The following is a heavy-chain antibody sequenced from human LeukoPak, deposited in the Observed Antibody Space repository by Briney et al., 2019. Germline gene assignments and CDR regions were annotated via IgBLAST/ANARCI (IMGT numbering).Heavy chain of an antibody. CDR2: INIDGSST. V-gene: IGHV3-74*01. CDR1: GFTFSSYW. CDR3: ARARYNWNPFDY. J-gene: IGHJ4*02. Sequence: GRTLRLSRAASGFTFSSYWMHWVRQAPAKGLVWVSRINIDGSSTSYADSVKGRFTISRDNAKNTLYLQMNSLRAEDTAVYYCARARYNWNPFDYWGQGTLVTVSS. D-gene: IGHD1-20*01.